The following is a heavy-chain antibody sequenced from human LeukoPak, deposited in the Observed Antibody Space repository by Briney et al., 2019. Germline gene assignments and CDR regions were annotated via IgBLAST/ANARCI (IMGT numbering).Heavy chain of an antibody. V-gene: IGHV4-61*02. CDR1: GGSICSGSYY. J-gene: IGHJ4*02. D-gene: IGHD3-10*01. CDR3: ASSRRVPGVSIGYFDS. CDR2: IYISGST. Sequence: SETLSLTCTVSGGSICSGSYYWSWIRQPAGKGLERIARIYISGSTNYNPSLKSRVTISVDTSKNQFSLKLSSVTAADTAVYYCASSRRVPGVSIGYFDSWGQGTLVTVSS.